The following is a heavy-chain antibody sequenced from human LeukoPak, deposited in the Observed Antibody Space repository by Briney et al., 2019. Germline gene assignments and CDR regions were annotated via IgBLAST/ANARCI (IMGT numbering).Heavy chain of an antibody. J-gene: IGHJ4*02. Sequence: GGSRRLSRAASGFTFSSYAMSWVRQAPGKGLEWVSGISGSGVGTYYADSVKGRFTISRDNSKNTLYLQMNSLRAEDTAVYYCATTGYSNRNYWGQGTLVTVSS. V-gene: IGHV3-23*01. CDR1: GFTFSSYA. D-gene: IGHD6-13*01. CDR3: ATTGYSNRNY. CDR2: ISGSGVGT.